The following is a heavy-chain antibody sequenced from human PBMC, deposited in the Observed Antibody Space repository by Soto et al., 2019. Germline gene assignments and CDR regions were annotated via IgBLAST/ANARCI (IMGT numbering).Heavy chain of an antibody. CDR3: ARVGNRRYYYGMDV. J-gene: IGHJ6*02. CDR2: IIPIFGTA. Sequence: SVKVSCKASGGTFSSYAISWVRQAPGQGLEWMGGIIPIFGTANYAQEFQGRVTITADKSTSTAYMELSSLRSEDTAVYYCARVGNRRYYYGMDVWGQGTTVTVSS. V-gene: IGHV1-69*06. CDR1: GGTFSSYA.